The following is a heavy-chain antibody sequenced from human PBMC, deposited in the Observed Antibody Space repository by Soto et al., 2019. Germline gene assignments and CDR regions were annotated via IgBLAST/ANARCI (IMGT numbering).Heavy chain of an antibody. CDR1: GFTFSSYA. D-gene: IGHD3-22*01. J-gene: IGHJ4*02. Sequence: QVQLVESGGGVVQPGRSLRLSCAASGFTFSSYAMHWVRQAPGKGLEWVAVISYDGSNKYYADCVKGRFTISRDNSKNTLYLQMNSLRAEDTAVYYCARDAPYYYDSSGYYFSYWGQGTLVTVSS. CDR2: ISYDGSNK. CDR3: ARDAPYYYDSSGYYFSY. V-gene: IGHV3-30-3*01.